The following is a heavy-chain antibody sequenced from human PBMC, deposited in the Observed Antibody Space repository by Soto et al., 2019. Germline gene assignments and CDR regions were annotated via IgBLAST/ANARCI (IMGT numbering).Heavy chain of an antibody. V-gene: IGHV3-30*03. CDR3: AGVEPAAEYYYYGMDV. J-gene: IGHJ6*02. D-gene: IGHD2-2*01. Sequence: QVQLVESGGGVVQPGRSLRLSCAASGFTFSTYAMHWVRQAPGKGLVWVAVLSHDGSNKYYADSVKGRFTISRDNSKNTLYLQMNSLKSEDTAVHYFAGVEPAAEYYYYGMDVWGQGTTVTVSS. CDR1: GFTFSTYA. CDR2: LSHDGSNK.